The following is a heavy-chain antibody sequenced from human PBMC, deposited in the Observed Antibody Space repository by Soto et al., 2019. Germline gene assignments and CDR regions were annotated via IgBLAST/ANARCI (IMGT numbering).Heavy chain of an antibody. CDR3: AKDRRISSGWYLAY. J-gene: IGHJ4*02. V-gene: IGHV3-30*18. CDR2: ISYDGSNK. D-gene: IGHD6-19*01. CDR1: GFTFSSYG. Sequence: GGSLRLSCAASGFTFSSYGMHWVRQAPGKGLEWVAVISYDGSNKYYADSVKGRFTISRDNSKNTLYLQMNSLRAEDTAVYYCAKDRRISSGWYLAYWGQGTLVTVSS.